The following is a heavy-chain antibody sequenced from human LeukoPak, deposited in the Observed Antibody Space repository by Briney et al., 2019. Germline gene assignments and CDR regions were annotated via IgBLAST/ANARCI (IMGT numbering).Heavy chain of an antibody. V-gene: IGHV3-23*01. Sequence: GGSLRLSCAASGFTFSSYGMSWVRQAPGKGLEWVSAISGSCGSTYYADSVKGRFTISRDNSKNTLYLQMNSLRAEDTAVYYCAKFYDSSGYYYFDYWGQGTLVTVSS. CDR2: ISGSCGST. J-gene: IGHJ4*02. CDR3: AKFYDSSGYYYFDY. CDR1: GFTFSSYG. D-gene: IGHD3-22*01.